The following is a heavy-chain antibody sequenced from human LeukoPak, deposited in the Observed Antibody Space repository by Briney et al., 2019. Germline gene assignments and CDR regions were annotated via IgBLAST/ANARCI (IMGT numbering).Heavy chain of an antibody. CDR3: VRGVGVSRFNYLDS. J-gene: IGHJ4*02. V-gene: IGHV3-33*01. D-gene: IGHD6-13*01. CDR2: IWYDASNK. CDR1: GFTFSSFG. Sequence: PGRSLILSCAASGFTFSSFGMHWVRQAPGKGLEWVAVIWYDASNKYYADSVKGRFTISRDNSKNTLYLQMNSLRDDDTAVYYCVRGVGVSRFNYLDSWGQGTLVIVSS.